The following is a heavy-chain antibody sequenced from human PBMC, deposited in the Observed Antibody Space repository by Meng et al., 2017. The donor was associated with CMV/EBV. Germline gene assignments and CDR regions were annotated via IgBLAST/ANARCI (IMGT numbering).Heavy chain of an antibody. CDR2: IYYSGST. Sequence: SETLSLTCTVSGGSVSSGSCYWSWIRQPPGKGLEWIGYIYYSGSTNYNPSLKSRVTISVDTSKNQFSLKLSSVTAADTAVYYCARAATIFEYYGMDVWGQGTTVTVSS. V-gene: IGHV4-61*01. CDR1: GGSVSSGSCY. D-gene: IGHD3-3*01. CDR3: ARAATIFEYYGMDV. J-gene: IGHJ6*02.